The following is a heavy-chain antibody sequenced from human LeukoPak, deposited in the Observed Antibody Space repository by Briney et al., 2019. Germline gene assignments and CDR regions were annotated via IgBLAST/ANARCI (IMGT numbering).Heavy chain of an antibody. Sequence: HPGGSLRLSCAASGFTFSPLGMNWVRPAPGRGLEWVSYISSGSSTTYYADSVKGRFTISRDNAKNSLYLQLNSLRDEDTAVYYCARGRGLTLSYHYFDYWGQGTLVTVSS. V-gene: IGHV3-48*02. D-gene: IGHD3-10*01. CDR2: ISSGSSTT. CDR1: GFTFSPLG. CDR3: ARGRGLTLSYHYFDY. J-gene: IGHJ4*02.